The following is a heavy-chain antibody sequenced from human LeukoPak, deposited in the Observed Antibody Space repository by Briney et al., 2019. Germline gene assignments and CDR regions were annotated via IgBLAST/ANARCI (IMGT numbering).Heavy chain of an antibody. CDR1: GFTLRNYW. Sequence: GGSLRLSCAASGFTLRNYWMYWVRQVPGRGLVWVSRISGDGSGTNYADSVKGRFTISRDNAKNTVYLQINNLRAQDTAVYFCARYSSSSGGPSYYLDYWGQGTLVTVSS. J-gene: IGHJ4*02. CDR2: ISGDGSGT. D-gene: IGHD6-6*01. CDR3: ARYSSSSGGPSYYLDY. V-gene: IGHV3-74*01.